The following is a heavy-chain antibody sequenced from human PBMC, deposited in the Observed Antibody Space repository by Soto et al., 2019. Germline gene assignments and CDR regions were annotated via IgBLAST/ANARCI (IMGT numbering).Heavy chain of an antibody. V-gene: IGHV1-3*01. CDR1: GYTFTSYA. D-gene: IGHD4-17*01. J-gene: IGHJ5*02. Sequence: ASVKVSCKASGYTFTSYAMHWVRQAPGQRLEWMGWINAGNGNTKYSQKFQGRVTMTTDTSTSTAYMELRSLRSDDTAVYYCARGYDYGDLRWFDPWGQGTLVTVSS. CDR2: INAGNGNT. CDR3: ARGYDYGDLRWFDP.